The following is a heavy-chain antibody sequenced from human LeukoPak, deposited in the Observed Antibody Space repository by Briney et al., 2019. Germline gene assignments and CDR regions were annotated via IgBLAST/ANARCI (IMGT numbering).Heavy chain of an antibody. J-gene: IGHJ6*03. CDR2: ISSSSSTI. CDR3: ARDPHATYCSSTSCLTYYYYMDV. V-gene: IGHV3-48*01. CDR1: GFTFSSYS. Sequence: GGSLRLSCAASGFTFSSYSMNWVRQAPGKGLEWVSYISSSSSTIYYADSVKGRFTISRDNSKNTLYLQMNSLRAEDTAVYYCARDPHATYCSSTSCLTYYYYMDVWGKGTTVTVSS. D-gene: IGHD2-2*01.